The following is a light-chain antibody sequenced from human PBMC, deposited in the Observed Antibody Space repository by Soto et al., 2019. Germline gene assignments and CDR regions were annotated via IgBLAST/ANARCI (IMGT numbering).Light chain of an antibody. CDR1: QTISNF. J-gene: IGKJ5*01. CDR2: SSS. V-gene: IGKV1-39*01. Sequence: DIQLTQSPSSLSASVGDRVTIACRASQTISNFLNWYQGKPGKPPKLLIYSSSTLQSGVPSRFSGSGSGTDFTLTINSLQPEDFATYSCQQSYSTPITFGQGTRLEIK. CDR3: QQSYSTPIT.